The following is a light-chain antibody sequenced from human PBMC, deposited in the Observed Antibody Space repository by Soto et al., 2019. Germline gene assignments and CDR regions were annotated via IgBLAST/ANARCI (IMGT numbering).Light chain of an antibody. CDR1: SSDVGGYNY. J-gene: IGLJ1*01. CDR3: CSYGGYYNYV. CDR2: EVS. Sequence: QSALTQPPSASGSPGQSVTISCTGTSSDVGGYNYVSWYQQHPGKAPKVIIYEVSKRPSGVPDRFSGSKSGSTASLTVSGLQAEDEADYYCCSYGGYYNYVFGTGTKVTVL. V-gene: IGLV2-8*01.